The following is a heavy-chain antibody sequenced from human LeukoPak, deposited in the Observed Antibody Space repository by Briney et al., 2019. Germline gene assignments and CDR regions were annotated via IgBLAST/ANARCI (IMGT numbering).Heavy chain of an antibody. CDR2: ISYDGSNK. D-gene: IGHD4/OR15-4a*01. CDR3: ARRAGAYSHPYDY. CDR1: GFTFSSYA. V-gene: IGHV3-30*04. J-gene: IGHJ4*02. Sequence: GGSLRLSCAASGFTFSSYAMHWVRQAPGKGLEWVAVISYDGSNKYYADSVKGRFTISRDNSKNTLYLQMNSLRAGDTAVYYCARRAGAYSHPYDYWGQGTLVTVSS.